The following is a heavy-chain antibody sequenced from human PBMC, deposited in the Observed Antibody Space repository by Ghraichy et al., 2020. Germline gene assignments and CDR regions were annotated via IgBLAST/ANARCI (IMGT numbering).Heavy chain of an antibody. Sequence: GGSLILSCAASGFTFSSYAMSWVRQAPGKGLEWVSVISNSGSGTYYADSVKGRFTISRDNSRNTLHLQMDNLRAEDTALYYCAKRDWEGGYNDYWGQGTLVTVSS. V-gene: IGHV3-23*01. D-gene: IGHD3-22*01. CDR3: AKRDWEGGYNDY. CDR1: GFTFSSYA. J-gene: IGHJ4*02. CDR2: ISNSGSGT.